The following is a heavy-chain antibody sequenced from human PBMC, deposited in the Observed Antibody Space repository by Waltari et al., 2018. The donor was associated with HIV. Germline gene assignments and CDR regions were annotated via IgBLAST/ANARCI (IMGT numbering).Heavy chain of an antibody. CDR3: ARDAVTDDAFDL. D-gene: IGHD6-19*01. CDR1: RLRIHDSF. J-gene: IGHJ3*01. CDR2: IAPTGDFM. V-gene: IGHV3-11*01. Sequence: VERVASGEDLVMPAGSLRLACAASRLRIHDSFTNWILQAPGRGLEWIAYIAPTGDFMYYADAVRGRFTVSRDSAKNLLYLQVDSLTAEDTAVYYCARDAVTDDAFDLWGQGTMVTVSS.